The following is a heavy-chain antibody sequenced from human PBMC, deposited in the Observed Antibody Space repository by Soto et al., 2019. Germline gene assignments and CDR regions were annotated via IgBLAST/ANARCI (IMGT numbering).Heavy chain of an antibody. V-gene: IGHV3-30*18. J-gene: IGHJ4*02. D-gene: IGHD2-15*01. CDR3: AKDGSPRYCGRSSCHPAGAY. CDR1: GFTFSNYG. CDR2: ISYDGSHK. Sequence: QVQLVESGGGVVQPGRSLRLSCAGSGFTFSNYGLHWVRQAPGKGLEWVAVISYDGSHKYYADSVKGRFTISRDNFTNMRYLQMDSLRPEATAVYYCAKDGSPRYCGRSSCHPAGAYWGQGTLVTVSS.